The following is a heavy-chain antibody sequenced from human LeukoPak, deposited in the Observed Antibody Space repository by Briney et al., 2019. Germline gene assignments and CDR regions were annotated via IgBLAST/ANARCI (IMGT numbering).Heavy chain of an antibody. J-gene: IGHJ4*02. D-gene: IGHD1-26*01. CDR2: ISDDGGST. V-gene: IGHV3-23*01. CDR3: AKDRVRWALEY. CDR1: GFTLSSYG. Sequence: GGSLRLSCATSGFTLSSYGMSWVRQAPGKGLEWVSSISDDGGSTFYADSVKGRFTISRDHYENTMYLQMNSLRAEDTAVYYCAKDRVRWALEYWGQGTLVTVSP.